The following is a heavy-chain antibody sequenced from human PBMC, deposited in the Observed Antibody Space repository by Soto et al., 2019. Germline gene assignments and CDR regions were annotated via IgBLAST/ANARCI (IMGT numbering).Heavy chain of an antibody. V-gene: IGHV4-34*01. D-gene: IGHD2-21*01. CDR1: GASLTLDY. J-gene: IGHJ5*02. Sequence: LTCPVYGASLTLDYCNWLLQPPGKGREWIGENNHSGNTNYNTSLRSRVTILIDTTKSQLSVNLRSVSAAEPAVYYCARGRGDFDAWGQGTLVTVSS. CDR3: ARGRGDFDA. CDR2: NNHSGNT.